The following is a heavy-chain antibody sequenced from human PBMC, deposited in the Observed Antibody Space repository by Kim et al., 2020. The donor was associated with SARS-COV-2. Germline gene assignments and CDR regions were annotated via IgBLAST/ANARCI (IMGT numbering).Heavy chain of an antibody. Sequence: GGSLRLSCAASGFTFSNYWMHWVRQSPGKGLVWVSRINGDGSSTTYADSVKGRFTITRDNPKNTLYLQMNSLRAEDTAVYYCARLLDGYNRPFGYWGQGTLVTVSS. J-gene: IGHJ4*02. CDR1: GFTFSNYW. D-gene: IGHD5-12*01. CDR2: INGDGSST. V-gene: IGHV3-74*03. CDR3: ARLLDGYNRPFGY.